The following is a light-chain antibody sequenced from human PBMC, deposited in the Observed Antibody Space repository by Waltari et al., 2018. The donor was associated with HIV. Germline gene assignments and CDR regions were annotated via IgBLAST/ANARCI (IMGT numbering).Light chain of an antibody. V-gene: IGLV1-40*01. J-gene: IGLJ1*01. CDR1: SSNIGAGHD. CDR2: DNS. Sequence: QSVLTQPPSVSGAPGQRVTISCTGSSSNIGAGHDVHWYQQLPGTATKLLISDNSDRPSGVPDRFSGSKSGTSASLAITGLQAEDEADYYCQSYDNSLIDAYYVFGTGTKVTVL. CDR3: QSYDNSLIDAYYV.